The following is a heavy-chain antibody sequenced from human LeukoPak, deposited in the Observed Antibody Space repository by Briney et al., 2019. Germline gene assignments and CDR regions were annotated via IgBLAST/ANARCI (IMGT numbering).Heavy chain of an antibody. Sequence: GGSLRLSCAASGFTVSSNYVSWVRQAPGKGLGWVSVIYSGGSTYYADSVKGRFTISRDNSKNTLYLQMNSLRAEDTAVYYCARGQGYYDSSGYYEDYWGQGTLVTVSS. CDR3: ARGQGYYDSSGYYEDY. CDR2: IYSGGST. CDR1: GFTVSSNY. D-gene: IGHD3-22*01. V-gene: IGHV3-53*01. J-gene: IGHJ4*02.